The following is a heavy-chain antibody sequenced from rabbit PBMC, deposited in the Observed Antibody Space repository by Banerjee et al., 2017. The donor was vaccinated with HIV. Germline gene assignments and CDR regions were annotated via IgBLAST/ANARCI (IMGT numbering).Heavy chain of an antibody. J-gene: IGHJ4*01. V-gene: IGHV1S45*01. CDR1: GFSFSSSYW. CDR2: IDTSSGNT. CDR3: ARGYGSYSGNGLPYFNL. Sequence: GGGLVKPEGSLTLTCTASGFSFSSSYWMCWVRQAPGKGLEWIACIDTSSGNTVYATWAKGRFTISRTSSTTVALQMTSLTVADTATYFCARGYGSYSGNGLPYFNLWGQGTLVTVS. D-gene: IGHD1-1*01.